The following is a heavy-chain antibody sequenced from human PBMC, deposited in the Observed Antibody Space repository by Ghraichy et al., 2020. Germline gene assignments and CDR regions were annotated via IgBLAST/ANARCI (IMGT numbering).Heavy chain of an antibody. CDR3: ARGSYYYDILTGYYLEPLGEYFQH. D-gene: IGHD3-9*01. Sequence: SETLSLTCTVSGGSTSSYYWSWIRQPPGTGLEWIGYIYYSGSTNYNPSLKSRVTISVDTSKNQFSLKLSSVTAADTSVYYCARGSYYYDILTGYYLEPLGEYFQHWGQGTLVTVSS. J-gene: IGHJ1*01. V-gene: IGHV4-59*01. CDR2: IYYSGST. CDR1: GGSTSSYY.